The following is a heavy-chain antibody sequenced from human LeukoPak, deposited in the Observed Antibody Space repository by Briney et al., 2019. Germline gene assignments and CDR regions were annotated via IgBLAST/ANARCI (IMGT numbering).Heavy chain of an antibody. D-gene: IGHD1-26*01. J-gene: IGHJ4*02. CDR2: ISGSGGST. Sequence: GALRLSCAASGFTFSSYAMSWVRQAPGKGLEWVSAISGSGGSTYYADSVKGRFTISRDNSKNTLYLQMNSLRAEDTAVYYCAKDQVGATEANFDYWGQGTLVTVSS. CDR3: AKDQVGATEANFDY. CDR1: GFTFSSYA. V-gene: IGHV3-23*01.